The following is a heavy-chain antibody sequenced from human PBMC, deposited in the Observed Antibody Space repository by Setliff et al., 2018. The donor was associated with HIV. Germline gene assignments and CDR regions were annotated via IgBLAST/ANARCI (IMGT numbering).Heavy chain of an antibody. CDR1: GYTFTNYA. CDR2: ISGYKGNT. D-gene: IGHD6-13*01. J-gene: IGHJ4*02. Sequence: ASVKVSCKASGYTFTNYAIRWIRQAPGQGLEWLGWISGYKGNTNYAQKLQGRVTMTTDTSTSTAYMELRSLRSDDTAVYYCARGQHSSTWGARFDYWGQGTLVTVSS. CDR3: ARGQHSSTWGARFDY. V-gene: IGHV1-18*01.